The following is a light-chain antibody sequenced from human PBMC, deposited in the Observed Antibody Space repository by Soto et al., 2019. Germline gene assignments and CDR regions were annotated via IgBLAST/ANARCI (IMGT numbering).Light chain of an antibody. Sequence: EKVMTQSPATLSMSPGESATLSCRASQSVNSDLAWYQQKPGQAPRLLIYGASTRATGIPARFSGSGSGTEFSLTISSLQSEDFAVYYCQQYTNWPSWTFGQGTKVEIK. CDR3: QQYTNWPSWT. J-gene: IGKJ1*01. CDR2: GAS. CDR1: QSVNSD. V-gene: IGKV3-15*01.